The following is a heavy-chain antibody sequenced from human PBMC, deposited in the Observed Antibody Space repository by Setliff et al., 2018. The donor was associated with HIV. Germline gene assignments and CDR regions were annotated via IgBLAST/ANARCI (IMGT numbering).Heavy chain of an antibody. CDR2: IYKGGST. D-gene: IGHD3-10*01. J-gene: IGHJ5*02. Sequence: PSETLSLTCVVSGYSISSSYWWGWIRQPPGKGLEWIGWIGYIYKGGSTYYNPSLKSRVTISVDTSKNQFSLKLTSVTATATAVYYWASRGRDGVLIVFATGFDPWG. CDR3: ASRGRDGVLIVFATGFDP. CDR1: GYSISSSYW. V-gene: IGHV4-28*01.